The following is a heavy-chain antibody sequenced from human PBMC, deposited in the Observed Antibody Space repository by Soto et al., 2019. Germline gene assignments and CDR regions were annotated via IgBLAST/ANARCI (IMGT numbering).Heavy chain of an antibody. V-gene: IGHV4-31*03. Sequence: ASETLSLTCTVSGGSISSGGYYWSWIRQHPGKGLEWIGYIYYSGSTYYNPSLKSRVTISVDTSKNQFSLKLSSVTAADTAVYYCARSKHYYYFDYWGQGTLVTVSS. CDR1: GGSISSGGYY. CDR2: IYYSGST. CDR3: ARSKHYYYFDY. J-gene: IGHJ4*02. D-gene: IGHD3-10*01.